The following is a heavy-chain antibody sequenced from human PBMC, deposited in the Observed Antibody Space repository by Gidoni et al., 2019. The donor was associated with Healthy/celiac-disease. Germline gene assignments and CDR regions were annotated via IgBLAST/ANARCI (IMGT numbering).Heavy chain of an antibody. CDR1: GFTFRSYA. J-gene: IGHJ4*02. D-gene: IGHD6-19*01. CDR2: ISYDGSNK. CDR3: AREYEEYSSGWPTKFDY. Sequence: QVQLVESGGGVVQPGRSLRLSCAASGFTFRSYAMHWVRQAPGKGLEWVAVISYDGSNKYYADSVKGRFTISRDNSKNTLYLQMNSLRAEDTAVYYCAREYEEYSSGWPTKFDYWGQGTLVTVSS. V-gene: IGHV3-30-3*01.